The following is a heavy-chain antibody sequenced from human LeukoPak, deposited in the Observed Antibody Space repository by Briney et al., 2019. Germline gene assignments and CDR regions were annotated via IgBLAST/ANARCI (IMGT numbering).Heavy chain of an antibody. V-gene: IGHV1-8*03. CDR2: MNPNSGNT. Sequence: ASVKVSCKASGYTFTSYDINWVRQATGQGLEWMGWMNPNSGNTGYAQKFQGRVTITRNTSISTAYMELSSLRSEDAAVYHCARGATDGSGRYFDYWGQGTLVTVSS. J-gene: IGHJ4*02. D-gene: IGHD3-10*01. CDR3: ARGATDGSGRYFDY. CDR1: GYTFTSYD.